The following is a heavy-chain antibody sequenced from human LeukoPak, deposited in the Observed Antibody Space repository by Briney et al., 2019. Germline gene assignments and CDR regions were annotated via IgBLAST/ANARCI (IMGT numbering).Heavy chain of an antibody. J-gene: IGHJ5*02. V-gene: IGHV1-2*02. CDR2: INPNSGGT. CDR1: GYTFTGYY. Sequence: ASVKVSCKASGYTFTGYYMHWVRQAPGQGLEWMGWINPNSGGTNYAQKFQGRVTMTRDKSISTAYMELSRLRSDDTAVYYCARDWIKRFLEWIRFDPWGQGTLVTVAS. CDR3: ARDWIKRFLEWIRFDP. D-gene: IGHD3-3*01.